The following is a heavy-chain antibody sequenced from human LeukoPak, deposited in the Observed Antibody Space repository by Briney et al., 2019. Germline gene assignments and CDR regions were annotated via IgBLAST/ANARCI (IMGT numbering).Heavy chain of an antibody. D-gene: IGHD6-19*01. Sequence: SETLTLTCTVSGGSISSGGYYWSWIRQHPGKGLEWIGYIYYSGSTYYNPSLKSRVTISVDTSKNQFSLRLSSVTAADTAVYYCARDLEGSYSSGWYVRGSRPEIFDYWGQGTLVTVSS. CDR3: ARDLEGSYSSGWYVRGSRPEIFDY. V-gene: IGHV4-31*03. CDR1: GGSISSGGYY. J-gene: IGHJ4*02. CDR2: IYYSGST.